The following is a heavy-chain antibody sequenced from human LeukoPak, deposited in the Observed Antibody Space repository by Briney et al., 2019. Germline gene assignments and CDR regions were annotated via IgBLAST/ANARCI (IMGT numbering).Heavy chain of an antibody. D-gene: IGHD2-2*01. V-gene: IGHV3-74*01. CDR1: GFTFSSSW. Sequence: PGGPLRLSCAASGFTFSSSWMHWVRQGPGKGRVWVSRTTSDGSETRSADSVQGRFTISRDNATDTLYLQMNSLRAEDTDVYYCVRGTQIFDFWGQGTLVTVSS. J-gene: IGHJ4*02. CDR3: VRGTQIFDF. CDR2: TTSDGSET.